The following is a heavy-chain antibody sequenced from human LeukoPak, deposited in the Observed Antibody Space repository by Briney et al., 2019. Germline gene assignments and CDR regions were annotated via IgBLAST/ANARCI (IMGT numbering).Heavy chain of an antibody. V-gene: IGHV1-3*01. CDR1: GYTFTSYA. CDR3: ARDRGPPGSIVVVVAANFDY. J-gene: IGHJ4*02. CDR2: INAGNGNT. Sequence: VKVSCKASGYTFTSYAMHWVRQAPGQRLEWMGWINAGNGNTKYSQKFQGRVTITRDTSASTAYMELSSLRSEDTAVYYCARDRGPPGSIVVVVAANFDYWGQGTLVTVSS. D-gene: IGHD2-15*01.